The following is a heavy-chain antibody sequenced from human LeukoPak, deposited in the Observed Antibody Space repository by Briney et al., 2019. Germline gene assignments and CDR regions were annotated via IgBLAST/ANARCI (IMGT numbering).Heavy chain of an antibody. CDR2: IYSSGTT. V-gene: IGHV4-4*07. CDR3: ASGSSGYDP. J-gene: IGHJ5*02. CDR1: GGSISNYY. Sequence: PSETLSLTCTVSGGSISNYYWSWIRQPAGKGLEWIGRIYSSGTTIYNPSLKSRVTMSVDTSKNQFSLKLSSVTAADTAVYFCASGSSGYDPWGQGTLVTVSS. D-gene: IGHD5-12*01.